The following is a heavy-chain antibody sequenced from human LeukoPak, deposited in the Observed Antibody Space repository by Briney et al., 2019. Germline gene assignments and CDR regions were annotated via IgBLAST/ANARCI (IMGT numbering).Heavy chain of an antibody. V-gene: IGHV3-64*01. J-gene: IGHJ4*02. Sequence: GGSLRLSCAASGFTFSSYAMHWVRQAPGKGLEYVSAISSNGGSTYYANSVKGRFTISRDNSKNTLYLQMGSLRAEDMAVYYCARDGDYGDYGDYWGQGTLVTVSS. D-gene: IGHD4-17*01. CDR3: ARDGDYGDYGDY. CDR1: GFTFSSYA. CDR2: ISSNGGST.